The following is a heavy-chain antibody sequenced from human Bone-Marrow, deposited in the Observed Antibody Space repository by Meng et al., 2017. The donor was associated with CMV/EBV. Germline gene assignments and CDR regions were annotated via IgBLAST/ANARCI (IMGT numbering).Heavy chain of an antibody. V-gene: IGHV4-34*01. D-gene: IGHD2-2*01. Sequence: SETLSLTCAVYGGSFSGYYWSWIRQPPGKGLEWIGEINHSGSTNYNPSLKSRVTISVDTSKNQFSLKLSSVTAADTAVYYCARGLKDIVVVPAASRGWFDPWGQGTLVTVPS. CDR1: GGSFSGYY. CDR3: ARGLKDIVVVPAASRGWFDP. J-gene: IGHJ5*02. CDR2: INHSGST.